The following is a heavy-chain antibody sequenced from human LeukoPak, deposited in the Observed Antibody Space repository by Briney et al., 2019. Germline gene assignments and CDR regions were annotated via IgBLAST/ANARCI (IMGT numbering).Heavy chain of an antibody. CDR3: ASRPDLDYYYYGMDV. J-gene: IGHJ6*02. Sequence: SVKVSCKASGGTFSSYAISWVRQAPGQGLEWMGGIIPIFGTANFAQKFQGRVTITADESTSTAYMELSSLRSEDTAVYCCASRPDLDYYYYGMDVWGQGTTVTVSS. D-gene: IGHD1-1*01. V-gene: IGHV1-69*13. CDR1: GGTFSSYA. CDR2: IIPIFGTA.